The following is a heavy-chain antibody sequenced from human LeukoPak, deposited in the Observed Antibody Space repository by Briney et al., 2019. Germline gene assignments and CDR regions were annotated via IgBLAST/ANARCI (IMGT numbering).Heavy chain of an antibody. CDR1: GGSISTYY. CDR3: ARAPRGESDAASGFYGMDV. V-gene: IGHV4-59*01. J-gene: IGHJ6*02. D-gene: IGHD3-22*01. Sequence: SETLSLTCSVSGGSISTYYWTWLRQTPGQGLEWIGYSHYSGSTNYNPSLKSRVTISVDTSKNQFSLKLNSVTAADTAIYYCARAPRGESDAASGFYGMDVWGQGTTVAVSS. CDR2: SHYSGST.